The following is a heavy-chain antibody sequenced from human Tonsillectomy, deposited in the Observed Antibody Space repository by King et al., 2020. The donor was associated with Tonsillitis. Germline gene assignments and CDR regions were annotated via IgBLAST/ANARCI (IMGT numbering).Heavy chain of an antibody. V-gene: IGHV1-18*04. Sequence: VQLVESGAEVKKPGASVKVSCKASGYTFTSYGISWVRQAPGQGLEWMGWISAYNGNTNYAQKLQGRVTMTTDTSTSTAYMELRSLRSGDTAVYYCARVPGNDFWSGYIRYWGQGTLVTVSS. CDR2: ISAYNGNT. D-gene: IGHD3-3*01. CDR1: GYTFTSYG. CDR3: ARVPGNDFWSGYIRY. J-gene: IGHJ4*02.